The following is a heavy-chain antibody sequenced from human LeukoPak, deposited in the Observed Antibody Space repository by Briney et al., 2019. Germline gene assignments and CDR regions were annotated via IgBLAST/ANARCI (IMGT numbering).Heavy chain of an antibody. V-gene: IGHV1-2*02. CDR2: INPKSSGT. D-gene: IGHD6-19*01. CDR1: GYTFTDYF. Sequence: ASVKVSCKASGYTFTDYFMNWVRQAPGQGLEWMGWINPKSSGTVYAQKLQGRVTMTTDTSTSTAYMELRSLRSEDTAVYYCAKDWTHSSGWYYFDYWGQGTLVTVSS. J-gene: IGHJ4*02. CDR3: AKDWTHSSGWYYFDY.